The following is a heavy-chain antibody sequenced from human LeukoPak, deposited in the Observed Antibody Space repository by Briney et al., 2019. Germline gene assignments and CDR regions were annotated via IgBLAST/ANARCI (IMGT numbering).Heavy chain of an antibody. J-gene: IGHJ4*02. CDR1: GFTFSSYD. D-gene: IGHD6-13*01. Sequence: GGSLRLSCAASGFTFSSYDMHWVRQPTGKGLEWVSAIGTDGDTYYSGSVKGRFTISRENAKNSLFLQMSSLRAGDTAVYYCAKEGDIAAGLDYWGQGTLVIVS. CDR3: AKEGDIAAGLDY. CDR2: IGTDGDT. V-gene: IGHV3-13*01.